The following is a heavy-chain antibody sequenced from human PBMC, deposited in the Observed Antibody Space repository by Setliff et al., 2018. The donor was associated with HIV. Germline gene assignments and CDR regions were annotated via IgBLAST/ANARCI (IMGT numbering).Heavy chain of an antibody. V-gene: IGHV4-4*08. CDR3: ARAINKAFDI. CDR2: MYISGST. CDR1: GGSISNYY. J-gene: IGHJ3*02. Sequence: SETLSLTCTVSGGSISNYYWSWIRQPPGKGLEWIGYMYISGSTTYNPSLKSRVTLSVDTSRNQFSLNLSSVTAADTAVYYCARAINKAFDIWGQGTMVTVS.